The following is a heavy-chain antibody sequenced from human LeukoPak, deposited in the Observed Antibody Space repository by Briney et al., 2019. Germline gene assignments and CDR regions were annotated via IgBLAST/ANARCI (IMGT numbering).Heavy chain of an antibody. Sequence: SETLSLTCAVYGGSFSGYYWSWIRQPPGKGLEWIGEINHSGSTNYNPSLKSRVTISVDTSKNQFSLKLSSVTAADTAVYYCARGFFDDYGDSDAFDIWGQGTMVTVSS. CDR3: ARGFFDDYGDSDAFDI. CDR2: INHSGST. CDR1: GGSFSGYY. V-gene: IGHV4-34*01. J-gene: IGHJ3*02. D-gene: IGHD4-17*01.